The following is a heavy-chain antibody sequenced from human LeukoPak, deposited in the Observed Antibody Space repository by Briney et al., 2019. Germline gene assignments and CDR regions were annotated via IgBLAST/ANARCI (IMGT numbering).Heavy chain of an antibody. D-gene: IGHD2-15*01. CDR1: GAYISSYY. Sequence: SETLSLTCTVSGAYISSYYWSWIRQPPGKGLEWIGSIYYSGTTNYNPSLKSRVTMSVDTSENQFSLKLSSVTAADTAVYYCARLVDCSGGNCYYYFDYWGRGTLVTVSS. J-gene: IGHJ4*02. CDR3: ARLVDCSGGNCYYYFDY. V-gene: IGHV4-59*08. CDR2: IYYSGTT.